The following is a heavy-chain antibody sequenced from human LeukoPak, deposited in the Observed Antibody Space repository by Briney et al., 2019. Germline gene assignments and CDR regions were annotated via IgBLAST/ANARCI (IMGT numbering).Heavy chain of an antibody. CDR3: ARDSSGSYRRVDY. CDR2: ISSSSSYI. D-gene: IGHD1-26*01. V-gene: IGHV3-21*01. J-gene: IGHJ4*02. Sequence: PGGSLRLSCAASGFTFSSYSMNWVRQAPGKGLEWVSSISSSSSYIYYADSVKGRFTISRDNAKNSLYLQMNSLRAEDTAVYYCARDSSGSYRRVDYWGQGTLVTVSS. CDR1: GFTFSSYS.